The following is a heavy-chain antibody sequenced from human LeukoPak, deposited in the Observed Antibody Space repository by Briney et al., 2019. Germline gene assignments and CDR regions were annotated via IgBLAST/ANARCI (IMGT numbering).Heavy chain of an antibody. CDR1: GFTFSSYS. Sequence: QTGGSLRLSCAASGFTFSSYSMNWVRQAPGKGLEWVSYISSSSSTIYYADSVKGRFTISRDNAKNSLYLQMTSLRAEDTAVYYCAKGSHCSSTSCYYYYMDVWGKGTTVTISS. CDR2: ISSSSSTI. J-gene: IGHJ6*03. D-gene: IGHD2-2*01. CDR3: AKGSHCSSTSCYYYYMDV. V-gene: IGHV3-48*01.